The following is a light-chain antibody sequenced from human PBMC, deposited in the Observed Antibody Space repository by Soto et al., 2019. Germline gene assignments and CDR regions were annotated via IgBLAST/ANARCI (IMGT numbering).Light chain of an antibody. CDR2: KAS. Sequence: DIQMTQSPSTLSASVGDRVTITCRASQSISSWLAWYQRKPGKAPKLLIYKASNLKSGVPSRFSGSGSGTEFTLTISSLQPDDFATYYCQQYNSYSRTFGQGTKVDIK. CDR3: QQYNSYSRT. V-gene: IGKV1-5*03. J-gene: IGKJ1*01. CDR1: QSISSW.